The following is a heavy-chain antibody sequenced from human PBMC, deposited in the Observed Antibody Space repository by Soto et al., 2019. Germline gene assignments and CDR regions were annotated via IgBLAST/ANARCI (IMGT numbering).Heavy chain of an antibody. CDR2: ISGSGDST. J-gene: IGHJ4*02. V-gene: IGHV3-23*01. CDR3: ARRGSGSYYDY. Sequence: EVQLLESGGGLVQPGGSLRLSCAASGFTFSSYAMRWVRQAPVKGLEWVSAISGSGDSTYYADSVKGRFTISRDNSQNTLYLQMNSLTAEDTAVYYCARRGSGSYYDYWGQGTLVTVSS. CDR1: GFTFSSYA. D-gene: IGHD1-26*01.